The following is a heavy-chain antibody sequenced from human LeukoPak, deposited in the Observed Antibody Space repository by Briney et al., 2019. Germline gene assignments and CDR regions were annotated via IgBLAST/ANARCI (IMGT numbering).Heavy chain of an antibody. CDR2: IYYSGST. D-gene: IGHD4-17*01. CDR3: ARGTTVTTRRLFDY. CDR1: GGSISSYY. Sequence: SETLSLTCTVSGGSISSYYWSWIRQPPGKGLEWIGSIYYSGSTNYNPSLKSRVTISVDTSKNQFSLKLSSVTAADTAVYYCARGTTVTTRRLFDYWGQGTLVTVSS. J-gene: IGHJ4*02. V-gene: IGHV4-59*12.